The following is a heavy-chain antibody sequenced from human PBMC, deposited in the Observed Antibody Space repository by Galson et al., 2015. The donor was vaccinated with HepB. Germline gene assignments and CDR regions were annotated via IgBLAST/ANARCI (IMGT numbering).Heavy chain of an antibody. D-gene: IGHD2-2*01. CDR1: GYSFTSYW. CDR3: ATVVPAADSPHYYYYGMDV. V-gene: IGHV5-10-1*01. J-gene: IGHJ6*02. Sequence: QSGAEVKKPGESLRISCKGSGYSFTSYWISWVRQMPGKGLEWMGRIDPSDSYTNYSPSFQGHVTISADKSISTAYLQWSSLKASDTAMYYCATVVPAADSPHYYYYGMDVWGQGTTVTVSS. CDR2: IDPSDSYT.